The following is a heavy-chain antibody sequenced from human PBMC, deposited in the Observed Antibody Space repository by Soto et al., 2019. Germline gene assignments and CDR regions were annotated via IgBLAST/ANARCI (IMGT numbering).Heavy chain of an antibody. V-gene: IGHV1-8*01. D-gene: IGHD1-26*01. J-gene: IGHJ5*02. CDR3: ARGRVRGYNWFDP. Sequence: QVQLVQSTAEVKKPGASVKVSRRAAGYTFDIYDINWVRQAPGQGLEWMGWMNPNSGDTSHAQRFQGRVTLTRDTSVSTAYMELSSLTSEDTAVYYCARGRVRGYNWFDPWGQGTLVTVSS. CDR2: MNPNSGDT. CDR1: GYTFDIYD.